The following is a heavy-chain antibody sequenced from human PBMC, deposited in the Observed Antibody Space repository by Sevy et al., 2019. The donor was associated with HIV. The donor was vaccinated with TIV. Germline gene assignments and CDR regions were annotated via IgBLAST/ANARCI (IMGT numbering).Heavy chain of an antibody. CDR1: GFTFSTST. CDR2: MTSSGSYI. CDR3: VRDGWNY. Sequence: GGSLRLSCAASGFTFSTSTMNWVRQAPGKGLEWVSLMTSSGSYILYADSMKGRFTISRDNAKNSVFLQMNSLGVEDTAVYYCVRDGWNYWGQGTLVTVSS. D-gene: IGHD2-15*01. J-gene: IGHJ4*02. V-gene: IGHV3-21*01.